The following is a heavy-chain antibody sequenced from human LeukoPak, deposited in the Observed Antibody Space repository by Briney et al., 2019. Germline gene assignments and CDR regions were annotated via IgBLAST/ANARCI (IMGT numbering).Heavy chain of an antibody. CDR1: GGSISSGSHY. CDR2: IYTSGST. D-gene: IGHD7-27*01. Sequence: SETLSLTCTVSGGSISSGSHYWSWIRQPAGKGLEWIGRIYTSGSTNYNPSLKSRVTISVDTSKNQFSLKLSSVTAADTAVYYCARQTTGDLYYYYYYMDVWGKGTTVTVSS. CDR3: ARQTTGDLYYYYYYMDV. J-gene: IGHJ6*03. V-gene: IGHV4-61*02.